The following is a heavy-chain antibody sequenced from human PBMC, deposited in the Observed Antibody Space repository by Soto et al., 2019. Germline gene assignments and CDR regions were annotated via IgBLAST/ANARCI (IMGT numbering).Heavy chain of an antibody. CDR2: TRKKANSYTT. Sequence: GGSLRLSCAASGFTFSDHYMDWVRQAPGKGLEWVGRTRKKANSYTTEYAASVKGRFTISRDDSKNSLYLHMNSLKTEDTAVYYCARDRSDYSKYYGMDVWGQGTPVTVSS. V-gene: IGHV3-72*01. CDR1: GFTFSDHY. D-gene: IGHD4-4*01. J-gene: IGHJ6*02. CDR3: ARDRSDYSKYYGMDV.